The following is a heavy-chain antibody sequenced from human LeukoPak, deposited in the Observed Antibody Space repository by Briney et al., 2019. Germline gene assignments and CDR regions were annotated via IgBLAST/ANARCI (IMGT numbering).Heavy chain of an antibody. CDR1: RFTFSSYS. CDR3: ARGALSFGGIIVYYYYYMDV. Sequence: GGSLRLSCAASRFTFSSYSMNWVRQAPGKGLEWVSSISSSGSYIYYADSVKGRFTISRDNAKNSLYLQMNSLRPEDTAVYYCARGALSFGGIIVYYYYYMDVWGKGTTVTVSS. D-gene: IGHD3-16*02. J-gene: IGHJ6*03. CDR2: ISSSGSYI. V-gene: IGHV3-21*01.